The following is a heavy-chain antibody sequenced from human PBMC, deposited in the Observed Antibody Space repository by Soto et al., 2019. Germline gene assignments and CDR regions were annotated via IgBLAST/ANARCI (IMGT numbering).Heavy chain of an antibody. CDR1: CGSDSSGSYY. J-gene: IGHJ4*02. CDR3: ARVDYAADY. Sequence: SDTLSLTCTVSCGSDSSGSYYWNWIRQPPGKGLEWIGYIYYTGATSYNPSLKSRVTISADTSKNQLSMKLTAVTAADTAVYYCARVDYAADYWGQGVLVT. CDR2: IYYTGAT. D-gene: IGHD2-2*01. V-gene: IGHV4-61*01.